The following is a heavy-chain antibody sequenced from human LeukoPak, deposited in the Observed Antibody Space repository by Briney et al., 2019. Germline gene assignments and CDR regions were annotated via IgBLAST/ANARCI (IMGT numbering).Heavy chain of an antibody. Sequence: PGGSLRLSCAASGFTFSSYSMNWVRQAPGKGLEWVSYINSSSSTIYYADSVKGRFTISRDNAKNSLYVQMNSLKSEDTAVYYCTLVVVKGVDYWGKGTLVTVSS. CDR2: INSSSSTI. V-gene: IGHV3-48*01. CDR3: TLVVVKGVDY. J-gene: IGHJ4*02. D-gene: IGHD3-22*01. CDR1: GFTFSSYS.